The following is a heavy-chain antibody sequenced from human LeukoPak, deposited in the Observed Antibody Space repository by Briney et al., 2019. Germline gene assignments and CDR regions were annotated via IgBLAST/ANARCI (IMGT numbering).Heavy chain of an antibody. CDR3: ARSGRGDSYNYGHDY. CDR2: IWYDGSNK. Sequence: PGRSLRLSCAASGFTFSSYGMHWVRQAPGKGLEWVAVIWYDGSNKYYADSVKGRFTISRDNSKNTLYLQMNSLRAEDTAVYYCARSGRGDSYNYGHDYWGQGTLVTVSS. J-gene: IGHJ4*02. V-gene: IGHV3-33*01. CDR1: GFTFSSYG. D-gene: IGHD5-24*01.